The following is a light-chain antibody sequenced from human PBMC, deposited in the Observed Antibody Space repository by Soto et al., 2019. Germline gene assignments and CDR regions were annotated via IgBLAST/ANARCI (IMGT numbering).Light chain of an antibody. J-gene: IGLJ1*01. V-gene: IGLV2-14*03. CDR3: CSYTTSSTYV. Sequence: QSSLTQPASVSGSPGQSIAISCTGTSSDVGGYNYVSWYQQHPGKAPKLMIYDVNNRPSGVANRFSGSKSGNTASLTISGLHAEDEADYYCCSYTTSSTYVFGTGTKVTVL. CDR1: SSDVGGYNY. CDR2: DVN.